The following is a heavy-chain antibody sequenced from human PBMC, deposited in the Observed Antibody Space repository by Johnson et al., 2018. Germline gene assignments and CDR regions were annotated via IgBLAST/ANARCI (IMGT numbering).Heavy chain of an antibody. V-gene: IGHV3-74*02. Sequence: VRLVQSGGGLVQPGGSLRLSCAASGFPLSSFWMHWVRQAPGKGLVWVSRVTSDGSATNYAESVKGRFTISRDNAKNTVYLQMNSIRVEDSAIYYCARHYRPSHYDTMDVWGQGTTVTVSS. J-gene: IGHJ6*02. CDR3: ARHYRPSHYDTMDV. CDR1: GFPLSSFW. D-gene: IGHD3-3*01. CDR2: VTSDGSAT.